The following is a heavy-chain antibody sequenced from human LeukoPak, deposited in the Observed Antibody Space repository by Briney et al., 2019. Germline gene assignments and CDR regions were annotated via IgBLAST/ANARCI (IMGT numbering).Heavy chain of an antibody. D-gene: IGHD2-8*01. CDR3: AKVGYCSNNCFRTHDY. V-gene: IGHV3-23*01. Sequence: PGGSLRLSCVASGFSFSDSVMSWVRQAPGKGLEWLSAISGDADVTYYAASVKGRLTISRDNSWNTVYLQMNSLRAEDTATYYCAKVGYCSNNCFRTHDYWGQGALVTVSS. CDR2: ISGDADVT. J-gene: IGHJ4*02. CDR1: GFSFSDSV.